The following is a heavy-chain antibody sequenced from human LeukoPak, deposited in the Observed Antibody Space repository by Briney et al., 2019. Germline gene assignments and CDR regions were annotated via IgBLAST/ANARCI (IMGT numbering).Heavy chain of an antibody. CDR1: GGSISSGGYY. CDR3: ARIHRYCSGGACYVLDN. Sequence: PSQTLSLTCTVSGGSISSGGYYWSWIRQHPGKGLEWLGYIYYSGSTYYNPSLKSRVTISVDRSKNQFSLKLSSVTAADTAVYYCARIHRYCSGGACYVLDNWGQGTLVAVSS. CDR2: IYYSGST. V-gene: IGHV4-31*03. J-gene: IGHJ4*02. D-gene: IGHD2-15*01.